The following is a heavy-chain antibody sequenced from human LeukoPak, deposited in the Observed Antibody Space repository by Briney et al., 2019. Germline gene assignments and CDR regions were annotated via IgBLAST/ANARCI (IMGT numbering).Heavy chain of an antibody. J-gene: IGHJ6*03. CDR1: GGTFSSYA. D-gene: IGHD1-1*01. V-gene: IGHV1-69*06. CDR2: IIPIFGTA. CDR3: AKDGNERGAETDYMDV. Sequence: SVKVSCKASGGTFSSYAISWVRQAPGQGLEWMGGIIPIFGTANYAQKFQGGVTITADKSTSTAYMELSSLRSEDTAVYYCAKDGNERGAETDYMDVWGKGTTVTVSS.